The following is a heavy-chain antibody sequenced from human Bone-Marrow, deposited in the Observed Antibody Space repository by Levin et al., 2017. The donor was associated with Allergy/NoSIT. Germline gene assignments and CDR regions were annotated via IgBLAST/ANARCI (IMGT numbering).Heavy chain of an antibody. CDR1: GDSVSSNSAA. CDR2: TYYRSKWYN. D-gene: IGHD2-15*01. J-gene: IGHJ4*02. Sequence: QTLSLTCAISGDSVSSNSAAWNWIRQSPSRGLEWLGRTYYRSKWYNDYAVSVQSRITIISDTSKNQFSLQLNSVTPEDTAVYYCARVGIVVVVTATQSGPFDYWGQGTLVTVSS. V-gene: IGHV6-1*01. CDR3: ARVGIVVVVTATQSGPFDY.